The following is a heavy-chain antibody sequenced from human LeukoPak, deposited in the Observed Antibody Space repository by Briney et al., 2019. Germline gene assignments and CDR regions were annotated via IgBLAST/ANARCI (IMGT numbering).Heavy chain of an antibody. CDR3: PTLSSSSLFDY. CDR2: ISSSSSYI. D-gene: IGHD6-6*01. J-gene: IGHJ4*02. CDR1: GFTVSSNY. Sequence: PGGSLRLSCAASGFTVSSNYMSWVRQAPGKGLEWVSSISSSSSYIYYADSVKGRFTISRDNAKNTLYLQMNSLRAEDTAVYYCPTLSSSSLFDYWGQGTLVTVSS. V-gene: IGHV3-21*01.